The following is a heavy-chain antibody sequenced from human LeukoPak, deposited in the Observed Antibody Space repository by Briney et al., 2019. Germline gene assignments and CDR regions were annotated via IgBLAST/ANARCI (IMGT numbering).Heavy chain of an antibody. CDR3: ARARLNS. V-gene: IGHV3-7*04. J-gene: IGHJ3*02. CDR1: GFTFSTYW. D-gene: IGHD2-21*01. CDR2: INQDGSQK. Sequence: TGGSLRLSCAASGFTFSTYWMSWVRQAPGKGLEWVAIINQDGSQKYYVDSVKGRFTISRDNAKNSLYLQMNSLRDEDTAVYYCARARLNSWGQGTMVTVSS.